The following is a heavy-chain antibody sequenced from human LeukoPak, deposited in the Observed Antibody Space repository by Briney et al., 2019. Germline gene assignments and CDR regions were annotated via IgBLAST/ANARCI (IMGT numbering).Heavy chain of an antibody. J-gene: IGHJ4*02. CDR1: GIPFNSYD. CDR2: IGTAGDT. D-gene: IGHD5-18*01. V-gene: IGHV3-13*01. CDR3: VCGYSYGLDY. Sequence: GSLRLSCAASGIPFNSYDLHWVRQTKGKGLEWVSAIGTAGDTYYPGSVKGRFTISRENAKNSLYLQMNSLRAEDTAVYYCVCGYSYGLDYWGQGTLVTVSS.